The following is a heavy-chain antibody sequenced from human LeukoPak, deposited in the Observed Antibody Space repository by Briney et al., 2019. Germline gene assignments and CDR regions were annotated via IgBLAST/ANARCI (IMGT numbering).Heavy chain of an antibody. CDR3: TTESGVWFGELFSDTDY. CDR1: GFTFSNAW. CDR2: IKSKTDGGTT. V-gene: IGHV3-15*01. D-gene: IGHD3-10*01. Sequence: GGSLRLSCAASGFTFSNAWMSWVRQAPGKGLEWVGRIKSKTDGGTTDYAAPVKGRFTISRDDSKNTLYLQMNSLKTEDTAVYYCTTESGVWFGELFSDTDYWGQGTLVTVSS. J-gene: IGHJ4*02.